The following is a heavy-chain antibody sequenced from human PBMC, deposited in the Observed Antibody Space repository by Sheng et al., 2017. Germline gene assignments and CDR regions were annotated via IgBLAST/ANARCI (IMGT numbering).Heavy chain of an antibody. CDR1: GFTFSSYA. J-gene: IGHJ6*02. V-gene: IGHV3-64*02. D-gene: IGHD3-22*01. CDR3: ARSRHYDSSVYGMDV. CDR2: ISSNGGST. Sequence: EVQLVESGEGLVQPGGSLRLSCAASGFTFSSYAMHWVRQAPGKGLEYVSAISSNGGSTYYADSVKGRFTISRDNSKNTLYLQMGSLRAEDMAVYYCARSRHYDSSVYGMDVWGQGT.